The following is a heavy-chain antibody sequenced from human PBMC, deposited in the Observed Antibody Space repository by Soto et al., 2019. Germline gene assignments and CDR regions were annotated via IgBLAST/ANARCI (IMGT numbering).Heavy chain of an antibody. J-gene: IGHJ5*02. V-gene: IGHV4-59*01. D-gene: IGHD3-9*01. CDR3: ARYILTGYGNWFDP. CDR1: GGSISSYY. CDR2: IYYSGGT. Sequence: QVQLQESGPGLVKPSETLSLTCTVSGGSISSYYWSWIRQPPGKGLEWIGYIYYSGGTNYNPSLKSRVTIQVDTSNNQFSLKLRSVTAADTAVYYCARYILTGYGNWFDPWGQGTLVTVSS.